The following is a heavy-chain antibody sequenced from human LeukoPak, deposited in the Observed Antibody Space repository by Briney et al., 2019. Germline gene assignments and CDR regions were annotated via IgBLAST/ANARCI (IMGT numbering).Heavy chain of an antibody. CDR2: ISTDGYTT. D-gene: IGHD2-15*01. Sequence: GGSLRLSCAASGFTVSSKYMSWVRQAPRKGLVWVSRISTDGYTTDYADFVQGRFTASRDNTKNTWSLEMNSLRAEDTAVYYCVVGGSPGYWGQGTLVTVSS. J-gene: IGHJ4*02. CDR1: GFTVSSKY. CDR3: VVGGSPGY. V-gene: IGHV3-74*01.